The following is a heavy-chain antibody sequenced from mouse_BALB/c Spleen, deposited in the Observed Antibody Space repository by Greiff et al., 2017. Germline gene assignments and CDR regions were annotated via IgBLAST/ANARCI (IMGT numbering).Heavy chain of an antibody. V-gene: IGHV3-6*02. CDR3: ARAYGNYVWYFDV. Sequence: DVKLVESGPGLVKPSQSLSLTCSVTGYSITSGYYWNWIRQFPGNKLEWMGYISYDGSNNYNPSLKNRISITRDTSKNQFFLKLNSVTTEDTATYYCARAYGNYVWYFDVWGAGTTVTVSS. J-gene: IGHJ1*01. CDR1: GYSITSGYY. D-gene: IGHD2-1*01. CDR2: ISYDGSN.